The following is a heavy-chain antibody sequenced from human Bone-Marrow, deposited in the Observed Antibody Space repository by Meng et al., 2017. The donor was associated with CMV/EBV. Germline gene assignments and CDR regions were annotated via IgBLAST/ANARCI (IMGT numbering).Heavy chain of an antibody. CDR1: GYTFTGYY. CDR2: INPNSGGT. J-gene: IGHJ6*02. Sequence: ASVKVSCKASGYTFTGYYMHWVRQAPGQGLEWMGWINPNSGGTNYAQKFLGRVTVTRDTSISTAYMELSRLRSDDTAVYYCARDIVVVPAAIPLRPYYGMDVWGQGTTVTVSS. CDR3: ARDIVVVPAAIPLRPYYGMDV. V-gene: IGHV1-2*02. D-gene: IGHD2-2*02.